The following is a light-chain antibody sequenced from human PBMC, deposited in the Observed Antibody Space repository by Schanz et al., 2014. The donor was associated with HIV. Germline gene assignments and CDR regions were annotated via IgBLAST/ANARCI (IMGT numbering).Light chain of an antibody. CDR1: SSDVGGYYY. CDR3: SSYAGRNNLVV. CDR2: EVS. J-gene: IGLJ2*01. V-gene: IGLV2-8*01. Sequence: QSALTQPPSASGSPGQSVNISCTGTSSDVGGYYYVSWYQQHPGKAPKLMIYEVSKRPSGVPDRFSGSKSGNTASLTVSGLQAEDEADYYCSSYAGRNNLVVFGGGTQLTVL.